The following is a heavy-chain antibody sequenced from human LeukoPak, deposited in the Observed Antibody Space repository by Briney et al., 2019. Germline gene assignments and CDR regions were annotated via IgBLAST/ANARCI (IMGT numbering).Heavy chain of an antibody. Sequence: SETRSLTCAVSGYSISSGYSWGWIRQPPGKGLGWIGTIYHSGHTFYNPSLKDRVTPSVDTSKNQFSLKLSSVTAADTAVYYCARYSIEDYDILTGYFDYWGQGTLVTVSS. CDR3: ARYSIEDYDILTGYFDY. V-gene: IGHV4-38-2*01. CDR2: IYHSGHT. CDR1: GYSISSGYS. J-gene: IGHJ4*02. D-gene: IGHD3-9*01.